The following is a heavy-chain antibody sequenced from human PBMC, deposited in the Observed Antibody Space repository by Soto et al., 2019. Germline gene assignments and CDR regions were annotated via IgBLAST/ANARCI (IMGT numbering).Heavy chain of an antibody. J-gene: IGHJ4*02. Sequence: SETLSLTCGVSGSSFSAYYWTWIRQPPGKGLEWIGEINHSGSTSYNPSLKSRVTISLDTSKSQFSLKLSSVTAADSAVYYCARERRVVGGYSSNWYDYFYWWGQGTLVTVSS. V-gene: IGHV4-34*01. CDR3: ARERRVVGGYSSNWYDYFYW. CDR2: INHSGST. CDR1: GSSFSAYY. D-gene: IGHD6-13*01.